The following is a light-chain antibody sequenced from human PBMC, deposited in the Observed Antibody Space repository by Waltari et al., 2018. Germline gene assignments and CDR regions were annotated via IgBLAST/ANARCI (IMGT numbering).Light chain of an antibody. CDR3: QKYVSLPAT. Sequence: VVTQSPGTPSFFPGGRATPSCRASQSVGKYLAWYQQKPGQAPRLLIYDTSTRATGIPDRFSGSGSGTDFSLTISRLEPEDFAVYYCQKYVSLPATFGQGTKVQIK. V-gene: IGKV3-20*01. CDR2: DTS. J-gene: IGKJ1*01. CDR1: QSVGKY.